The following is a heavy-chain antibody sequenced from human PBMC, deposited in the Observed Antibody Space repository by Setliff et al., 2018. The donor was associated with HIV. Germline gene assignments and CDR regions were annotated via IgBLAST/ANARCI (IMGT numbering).Heavy chain of an antibody. CDR1: GFTFSTYT. J-gene: IGHJ6*03. D-gene: IGHD3-3*01. V-gene: IGHV3-23*01. CDR3: VRGVQSPPHYSYYYMDV. CDR2: MRLSGDII. Sequence: GGSLRLSCEASGFTFSTYTMSWVRQAPGKGLDWVAAMRLSGDIIYHADSVKGRFTISRDNSKSTLYLQMTSLRFDDTAMYYCVRGVQSPPHYSYYYMDVWGEGTMVTVS.